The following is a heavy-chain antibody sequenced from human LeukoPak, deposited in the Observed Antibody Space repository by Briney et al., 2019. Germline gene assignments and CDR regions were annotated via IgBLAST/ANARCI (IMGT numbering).Heavy chain of an antibody. CDR3: ARERVPSRYFDS. J-gene: IGHJ4*02. Sequence: GGSRRLSCAASGFIFDSHWINWVRQAPGKGLEWVANIAPDGSERYFEDSVKGRFTISRDNAKNSVFLQMNSLRAEDTAVYYCARERVPSRYFDSWGQGTLVTVSS. CDR2: IAPDGSER. CDR1: GFIFDSHW. V-gene: IGHV3-7*01.